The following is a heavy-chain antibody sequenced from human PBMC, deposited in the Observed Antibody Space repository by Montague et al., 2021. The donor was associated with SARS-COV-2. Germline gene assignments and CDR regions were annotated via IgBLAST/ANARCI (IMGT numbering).Heavy chain of an antibody. CDR1: GYSFPNYY. D-gene: IGHD6-25*01. V-gene: IGHV5-51*01. Sequence: QSGAEVKKPGESLKISCQCSGYSFPNYYIGWVRRVPGKGLEWAAIVHPGDSTITYSPSLQGQVTISVDKSISTAYLQWSSLRASDTAMYFCARHRAWGGGSYYGMDIWGQGTSVTVSS. J-gene: IGHJ6*02. CDR3: ARHRAWGGGSYYGMDI. CDR2: VHPGDSTI.